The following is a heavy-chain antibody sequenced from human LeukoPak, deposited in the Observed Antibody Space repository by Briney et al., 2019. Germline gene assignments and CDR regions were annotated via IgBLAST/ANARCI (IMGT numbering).Heavy chain of an antibody. Sequence: GGSLRLSCAASGFTFSSYWMGWVRQAPGKGLEWVTNINQDGSETYYVDSVEGRITISRDNAKNSLYLQMNSLRAEDTAVYFCAKSNAARDASGSDYWGQGTLVTVSS. CDR1: GFTFSSYW. CDR2: INQDGSET. CDR3: AKSNAARDASGSDY. V-gene: IGHV3-7*01. J-gene: IGHJ4*02. D-gene: IGHD3-10*01.